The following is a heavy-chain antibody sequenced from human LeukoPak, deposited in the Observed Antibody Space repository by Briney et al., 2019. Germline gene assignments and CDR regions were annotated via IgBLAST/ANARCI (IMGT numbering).Heavy chain of an antibody. CDR3: AKAASDFWSPLGS. CDR2: VGGSAGGT. Sequence: GGSLRLSCEASGFTFSSHALSWVRQAPGKGLEWVSGVGGSAGGTYYSDSVRGRFTISRDNSKNTLYLQMNSLRAEDTAVYYCAKAASDFWSPLGSWGQGTLVTVSS. J-gene: IGHJ5*02. V-gene: IGHV3-23*01. CDR1: GFTFSSHA. D-gene: IGHD3-3*01.